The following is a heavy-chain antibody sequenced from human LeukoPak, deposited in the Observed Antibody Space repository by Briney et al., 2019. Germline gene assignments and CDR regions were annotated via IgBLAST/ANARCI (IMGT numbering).Heavy chain of an antibody. V-gene: IGHV4-31*03. CDR1: GGSISSGGYY. Sequence: MPSETLSLTCTVSGGSISSGGYYWSWIRQHPGKGLEWIWYIYYSGSTYYNPSLKSRVTISVDTSKNQFSLKLSSVTAADTAVYYCARGGYVDYWGQGTLVTVSS. D-gene: IGHD2-15*01. J-gene: IGHJ4*02. CDR2: IYYSGST. CDR3: ARGGYVDY.